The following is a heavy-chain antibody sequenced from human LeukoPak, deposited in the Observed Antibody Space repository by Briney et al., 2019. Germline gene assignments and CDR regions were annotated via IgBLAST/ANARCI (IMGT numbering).Heavy chain of an antibody. Sequence: SETLSLTCTISGDSISSSNSYWGWIRQPPGKGLEWIESIYYSGNTYYNASLKSRVTISVDTSKNQFSLKLTSVTAADTAVYYCARHKGYSSGLRWVWFDPWGQGTLVTVSS. J-gene: IGHJ5*02. D-gene: IGHD6-19*01. V-gene: IGHV4-39*01. CDR2: IYYSGNT. CDR3: ARHKGYSSGLRWVWFDP. CDR1: GDSISSSNSY.